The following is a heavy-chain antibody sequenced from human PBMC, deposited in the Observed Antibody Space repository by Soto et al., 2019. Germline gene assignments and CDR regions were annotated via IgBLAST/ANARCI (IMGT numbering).Heavy chain of an antibody. CDR3: ARDAGYDSSFAY. Sequence: QVQLVQSGAEVKKPGSSVKVSCKASGGTFSSYTISWVRQAPGQGLEWMGRIIPILGIANYAQKFQGRVTITAAKSSSPAYMELSSLRSEDTAVDHRARDAGYDSSFAYWGQGTLVTVSS. D-gene: IGHD5-12*01. CDR2: IIPILGIA. CDR1: GGTFSSYT. J-gene: IGHJ4*02. V-gene: IGHV1-69*08.